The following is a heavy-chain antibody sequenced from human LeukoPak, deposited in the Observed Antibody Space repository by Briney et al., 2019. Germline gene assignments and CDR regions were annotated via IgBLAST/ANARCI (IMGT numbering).Heavy chain of an antibody. D-gene: IGHD2-15*01. CDR2: INHSGST. CDR3: ARVECSGGSCYSIDY. J-gene: IGHJ4*02. Sequence: PSEILSLTCAVYGGSFSGYYWSWIRQPPGKGLEWIGEINHSGSTNYNPSLKSRVTISVDTSKNQFSLKLSSVTAADTAVYYCARVECSGGSCYSIDYWGQGTLVTVSS. V-gene: IGHV4-34*01. CDR1: GGSFSGYY.